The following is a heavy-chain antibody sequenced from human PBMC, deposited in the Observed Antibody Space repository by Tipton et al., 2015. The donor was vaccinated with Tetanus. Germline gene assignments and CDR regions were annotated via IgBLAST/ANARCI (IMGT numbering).Heavy chain of an antibody. CDR3: ARTADNWFDP. V-gene: IGHV4-39*01. J-gene: IGHJ5*02. Sequence: TLSLTCTVSGGSISSSYYYWGWIRQPPGKGLEWIGSLDYSGNTYYNSSLMSRVTISVDTSKNQFSLNLTSVTAADTAVYYCARTADNWFDPWGQGILVTVSS. CDR1: GGSISSSYYY. CDR2: LDYSGNT. D-gene: IGHD2-21*02.